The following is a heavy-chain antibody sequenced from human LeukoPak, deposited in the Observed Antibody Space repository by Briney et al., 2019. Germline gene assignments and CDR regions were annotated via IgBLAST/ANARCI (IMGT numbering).Heavy chain of an antibody. CDR2: ISGSGGST. CDR1: GFTFSSYA. CDR3: ARDKGYYDSSEFDP. J-gene: IGHJ5*02. V-gene: IGHV3-23*01. D-gene: IGHD3-22*01. Sequence: PGGSLRLSCAASGFTFSSYAMSWVRQAPGKGLEWVSAISGSGGSTYYADSVKGRFTISRDNSKNTLYLQMNSLRAEDTAVYYCARDKGYYDSSEFDPWGQGTLVTVSS.